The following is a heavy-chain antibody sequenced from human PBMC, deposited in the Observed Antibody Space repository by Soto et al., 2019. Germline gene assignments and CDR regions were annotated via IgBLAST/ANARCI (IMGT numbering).Heavy chain of an antibody. CDR2: IYPGDSDT. CDR1: GYSFTSYW. J-gene: IGHJ6*02. D-gene: IGHD3-22*01. Sequence: PGESLKISCKGSGYSFTSYWIGWVRQMPGKGLEWMGIIYPGDSDTRYSPSFQGQVTISADKSISTAYLQWSSLKASDTAMYYCARGAYYYDSSGYPFYGTDVWGQGTTVTVSS. V-gene: IGHV5-51*01. CDR3: ARGAYYYDSSGYPFYGTDV.